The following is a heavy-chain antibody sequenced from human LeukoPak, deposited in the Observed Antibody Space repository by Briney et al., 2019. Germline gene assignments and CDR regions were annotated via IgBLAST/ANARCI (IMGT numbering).Heavy chain of an antibody. J-gene: IGHJ4*02. CDR1: GGPISSSSYY. D-gene: IGHD3-22*01. V-gene: IGHV4-39*07. CDR3: ARDRYYYDSSGYLR. CDR2: IYYSGST. Sequence: SETLSLTCTVSGGPISSSSYYWGWIRQPPGKGLEWIGSIYYSGSTYYNPSLKSRVTISVDTSKNQFSLKLSSVTAADTAVYYCARDRYYYDSSGYLRWGQGTLVTVSS.